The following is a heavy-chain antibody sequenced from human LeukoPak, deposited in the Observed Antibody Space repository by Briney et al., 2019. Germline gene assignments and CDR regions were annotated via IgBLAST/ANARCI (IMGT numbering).Heavy chain of an antibody. V-gene: IGHV3-30*04. CDR2: MSYDGSNK. CDR1: GFTFSSYA. J-gene: IGHJ4*02. D-gene: IGHD3-3*01. Sequence: GRSLRLSCTASGFTFSSYAMHWVRQAPGKGLEWVAVMSYDGSNKYYADSVKGRFTISRDNSKNTLYLQMNSLRAEDTAVYYCARGIYYDFWSGYYGWGQGTLVTVSS. CDR3: ARGIYYDFWSGYYG.